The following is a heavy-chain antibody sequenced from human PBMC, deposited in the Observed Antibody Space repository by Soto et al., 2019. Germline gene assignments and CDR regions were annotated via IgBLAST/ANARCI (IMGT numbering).Heavy chain of an antibody. J-gene: IGHJ4*02. V-gene: IGHV2-5*02. CDR1: GFSLSTSGVG. CDR3: ARPGYYYDSSGYWNDDY. CDR2: IYWDDDK. Sequence: QITLKESGPTLVKPTQTLTLTCTFSGFSLSTSGVGVGWIRQPPGKALEWLALIYWDDDKRYSPSLKSRLTSTKDTSKNQVVLTMTNMDPVDTATYYCARPGYYYDSSGYWNDDYWGQGTLVTVSS. D-gene: IGHD3-22*01.